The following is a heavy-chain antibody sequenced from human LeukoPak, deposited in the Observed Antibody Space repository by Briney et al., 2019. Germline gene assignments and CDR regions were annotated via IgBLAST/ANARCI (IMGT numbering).Heavy chain of an antibody. V-gene: IGHV4-39*07. J-gene: IGHJ6*02. CDR2: IYYSGST. Sequence: SETLSLTCTVSGGSISSSSYYWGWIRQPPGKGLEWIGSIYYSGSTYYNPSLKSRVTISVDTSKNQFSLELSSVTAADTAVYYCARDGGTVVTRGVAIYYGMDVWGQGTTVTVSS. CDR1: GGSISSSSYY. D-gene: IGHD4-23*01. CDR3: ARDGGTVVTRGVAIYYGMDV.